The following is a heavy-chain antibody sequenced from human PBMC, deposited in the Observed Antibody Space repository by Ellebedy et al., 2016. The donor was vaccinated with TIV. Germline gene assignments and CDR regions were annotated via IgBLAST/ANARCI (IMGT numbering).Heavy chain of an antibody. CDR2: ISGGCSDT. CDR1: GFTFSAFA. CDR3: AKGPSSGFNYERVGVEY. D-gene: IGHD3-22*01. Sequence: GGSLRLSCAASGFTFSAFALHRVRQASGKGLEWPSVISGGCSDTYHADSVKARFTITRDNSKNTLYLQMNRLTTEDTAVYFCAKGPSSGFNYERVGVEYWGQGTLVTVSS. J-gene: IGHJ4*02. V-gene: IGHV3-23*01.